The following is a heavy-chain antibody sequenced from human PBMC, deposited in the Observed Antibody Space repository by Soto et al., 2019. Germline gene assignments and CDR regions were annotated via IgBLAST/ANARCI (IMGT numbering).Heavy chain of an antibody. CDR3: AKDRTGSSWYGVDV. V-gene: IGHV3-30*18. Sequence: QVQLVESGRGVVQPGRSLRVSCAASGFIFSSYGMHWVRQAPDKGLEWVAVISDDGSTKYYADSVKGRFTISRDNSKNTLYLQMNSLGPEDTAVYYCAKDRTGSSWYGVDVWGQGTTVTVSS. CDR2: ISDDGSTK. D-gene: IGHD6-6*01. J-gene: IGHJ6*02. CDR1: GFIFSSYG.